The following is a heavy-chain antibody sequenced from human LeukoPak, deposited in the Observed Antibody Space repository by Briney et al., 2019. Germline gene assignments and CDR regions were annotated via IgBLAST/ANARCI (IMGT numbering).Heavy chain of an antibody. CDR2: ISYDGSNK. Sequence: GGSLRLSCAASGFTFSSYAMHWVRQAPGKGLEWVAVISYDGSNKYYADSVKGRFTISRDNSKNTLYLQMNSLRAEDTAVYYCARWGYGDYRFDYWGQGTLVTVPS. V-gene: IGHV3-30-3*01. D-gene: IGHD4-17*01. CDR3: ARWGYGDYRFDY. CDR1: GFTFSSYA. J-gene: IGHJ4*02.